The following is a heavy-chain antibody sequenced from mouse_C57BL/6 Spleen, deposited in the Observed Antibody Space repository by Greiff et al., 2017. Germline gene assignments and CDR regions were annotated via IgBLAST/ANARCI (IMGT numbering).Heavy chain of an antibody. CDR3: ARHEEGVSSFDY. V-gene: IGHV1-62-2*01. Sequence: QVQLKESGAELVKPGASVKLSCKASGYTFTEYTIHWVKQRSGQGLAWIGWFSPGRGRIKYNEKFKDKATLTADKSSSTVYMELSRLTSEDSAFYFCARHEEGVSSFDYWGQGTTLTVAS. CDR1: GYTFTEYT. D-gene: IGHD1-1*01. CDR2: FSPGRGRI. J-gene: IGHJ2*01.